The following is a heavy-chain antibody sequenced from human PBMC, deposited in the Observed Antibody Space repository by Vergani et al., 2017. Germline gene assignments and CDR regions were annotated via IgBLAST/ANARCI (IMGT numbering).Heavy chain of an antibody. CDR2: ISYDGSNK. J-gene: IGHJ2*01. V-gene: IGHV3-30*07. Sequence: VQLLESGGGLVQPGGSLRLSCAASGFTFSSYAMPWVRQAPGKGIEWVAVISYDGSNKYYADTVKGRFTISRDNSKNTLYLQMNSLRAEDTAVYYCARDLYGDYDWYFDLWGRGTLVTVSS. CDR1: GFTFSSYA. CDR3: ARDLYGDYDWYFDL. D-gene: IGHD4-17*01.